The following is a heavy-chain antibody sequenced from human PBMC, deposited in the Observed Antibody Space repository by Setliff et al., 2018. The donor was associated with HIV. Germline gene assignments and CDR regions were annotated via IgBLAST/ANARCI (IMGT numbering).Heavy chain of an antibody. CDR2: MYYTGSS. D-gene: IGHD3-22*01. J-gene: IGHJ4*02. CDR1: GGSVGSGSYY. CDR3: ARSRGNYDSSGYYRWDIFDS. V-gene: IGHV4-39*01. Sequence: PSETLSLTCSVSGGSVGSGSYYWSWIRQSPGKGLEWIGSMYYTGSSYYNPSLKSRVTISVDTSKNQCSLKVNSVTATDTAVYYCARSRGNYDSSGYYRWDIFDSWGQGTLVTVSS.